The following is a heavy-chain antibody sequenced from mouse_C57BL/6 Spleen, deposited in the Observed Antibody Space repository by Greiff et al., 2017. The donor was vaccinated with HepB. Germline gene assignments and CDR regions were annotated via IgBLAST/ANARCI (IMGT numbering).Heavy chain of an antibody. Sequence: QVQLQQSGPELVKPGASVKISCKASGYAFSSSWMNWVKQRPGKGLEWIGRIYPGDGDTNYNGKFKGKATLTADKSSSTAYMQLSSLTSEDSAVYFCARLRFDYGGQGTTLTVSS. CDR1: GYAFSSSW. J-gene: IGHJ2*01. V-gene: IGHV1-82*01. CDR2: IYPGDGDT. CDR3: ARLRFDY.